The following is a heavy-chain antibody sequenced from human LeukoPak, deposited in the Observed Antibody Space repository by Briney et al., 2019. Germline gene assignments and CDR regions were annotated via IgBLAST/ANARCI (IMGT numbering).Heavy chain of an antibody. J-gene: IGHJ4*02. Sequence: PGGSLRLSCAASGFTFSSYGMHWVRQAPGKGLEWVAFIRYDGSNKYYADSVKGRFTISRDNAKNTPYLQMNNLRAEDTAIYYCATDSYVSGSYYRLFYWGQGTLVTVSS. CDR1: GFTFSSYG. D-gene: IGHD3-10*01. V-gene: IGHV3-30*02. CDR3: ATDSYVSGSYYRLFY. CDR2: IRYDGSNK.